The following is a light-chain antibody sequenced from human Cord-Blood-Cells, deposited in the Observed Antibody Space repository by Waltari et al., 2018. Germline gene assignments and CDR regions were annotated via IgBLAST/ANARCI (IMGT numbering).Light chain of an antibody. J-gene: IGLJ2*01. CDR1: NTGSKS. V-gene: IGLV3-21*04. Sequence: SYVLTQPPSVSVAPGKTARITCGGNNTGSKSVHWYQQKPGQAPVLVIYYDSDRPSGIPERFSDSNSGNTATLTISRVEAGDEADYYCQVWDSSSDHVVFGGGTKLTVL. CDR3: QVWDSSSDHVV. CDR2: YDS.